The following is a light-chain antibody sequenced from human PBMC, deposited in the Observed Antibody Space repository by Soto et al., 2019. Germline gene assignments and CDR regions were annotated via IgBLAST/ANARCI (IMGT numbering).Light chain of an antibody. Sequence: QSALTQPRSVSGSPGQSVTITCTEMSSDIGGFTYVSWYQQYPGKAPKLMIFNVNKRPSGVPDRFTGSKSGNTSSLTISGLQAEDEADYYCAAWDDSLNGYVFGTGTKLTVL. CDR3: AAWDDSLNGYV. CDR2: NVN. CDR1: SSDIGGFTY. J-gene: IGLJ1*01. V-gene: IGLV2-11*01.